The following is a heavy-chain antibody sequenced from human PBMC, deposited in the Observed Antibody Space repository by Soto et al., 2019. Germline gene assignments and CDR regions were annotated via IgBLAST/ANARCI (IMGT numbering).Heavy chain of an antibody. J-gene: IGHJ6*02. V-gene: IGHV3-23*01. Sequence: GGSLRLSCAASGFTFSSYAMSWVRQAPGKGLEWVSAISGSGSSTCYADSVKGRFTISRDNAKNTLYLQMNSLRAEDTAVYYCARTRADRYGDYRYGMDVWGQGTTVTVSS. CDR1: GFTFSSYA. D-gene: IGHD4-17*01. CDR2: ISGSGSST. CDR3: ARTRADRYGDYRYGMDV.